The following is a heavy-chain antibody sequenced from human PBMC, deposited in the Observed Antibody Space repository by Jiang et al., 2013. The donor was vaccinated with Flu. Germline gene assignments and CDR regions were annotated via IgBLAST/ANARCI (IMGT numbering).Heavy chain of an antibody. D-gene: IGHD1-1*01. Sequence: GAEVKKPGTSVRVSCKASGFTFSNSAVQWVRQARGQRLEWIGWIVVGSDKADYAQKFQERVTITRDMSTTTVYMELGSLRSEDTAVYYRAADDTTILEWGHGTLVTVSS. CDR3: AADDTTILE. CDR2: IVVGSDKA. CDR1: GFTFSNSA. V-gene: IGHV1-58*01. J-gene: IGHJ4*01.